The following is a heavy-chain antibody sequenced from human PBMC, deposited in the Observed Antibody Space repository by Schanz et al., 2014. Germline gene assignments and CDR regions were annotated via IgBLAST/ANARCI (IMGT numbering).Heavy chain of an antibody. CDR3: ARDGDFDY. V-gene: IGHV3-7*01. J-gene: IGHJ4*02. CDR2: IKQDGSEK. Sequence: EVQLVESGGGLAQPGGSLRLSCAASGFIFSNSWMSWVRQAPGKGLEWVANIKQDGSEKYYVDSVKGRFTISRDNAKNSLYLQMNSLPAEDTAVYYCARDGDFDYWGQGTLVTVSS. CDR1: GFIFSNSW.